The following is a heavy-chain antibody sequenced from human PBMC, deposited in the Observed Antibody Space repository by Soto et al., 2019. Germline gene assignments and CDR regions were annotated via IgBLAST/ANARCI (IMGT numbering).Heavy chain of an antibody. CDR2: LIPVLGTT. V-gene: IGHV1-69*01. D-gene: IGHD2-21*02. CDR1: GGTLSTYA. Sequence: QLQLVQSGAEVKKPGSSVKVSCKAPGGTLSTYAVTWVRQAPGQGLEWMGGLIPVLGTTTYAPKFQDRITITADESTNTAYLEVNSLRSEDTAVYYCARVGTPLVTAGWFDPWGQGTLVTVSS. J-gene: IGHJ5*02. CDR3: ARVGTPLVTAGWFDP.